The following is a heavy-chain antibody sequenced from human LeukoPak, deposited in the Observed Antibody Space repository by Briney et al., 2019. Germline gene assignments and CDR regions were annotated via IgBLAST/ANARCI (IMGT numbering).Heavy chain of an antibody. D-gene: IGHD5-12*01. CDR3: ARDPGGYSARGSGCHP. J-gene: IGHJ5*02. CDR1: GYTFTSYG. Sequence: ASVKVSCKASGYTFTSYGISWMRQGPGQALEWMGWISTLNGDTEYAQNFKGRVTMTIDTSTSTAYMEVRSLISDDTAVYFCARDPGGYSARGSGCHPWGQGTLVTVSS. CDR2: ISTLNGDT. V-gene: IGHV1-18*01.